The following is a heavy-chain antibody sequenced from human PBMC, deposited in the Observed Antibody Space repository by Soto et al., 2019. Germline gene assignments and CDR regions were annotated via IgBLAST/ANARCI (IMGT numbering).Heavy chain of an antibody. CDR2: IYYSGTT. J-gene: IGHJ4*02. CDR3: ARAVPYSTLTDSIYYFVN. V-gene: IGHV4-30-4*08. Sequence: PSETLSLTCRVSGAPISGGDLYWTWIRQSPGKGLEWIGCIYYSGTTYYNPSLKSRITISVDTSENQFSLKLKSVTAADTAIYYCARAVPYSTLTDSIYYFVNVGQGAWLTV. CDR1: GAPISGGDLY. D-gene: IGHD4-17*01.